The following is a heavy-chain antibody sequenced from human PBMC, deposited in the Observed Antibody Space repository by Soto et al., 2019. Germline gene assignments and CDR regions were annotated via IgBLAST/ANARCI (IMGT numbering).Heavy chain of an antibody. V-gene: IGHV4-31*03. J-gene: IGHJ6*02. CDR2: IYYSGST. CDR3: ARDGKYYYGSGSYRPYYYYGMDV. CDR1: GGSISSGGYY. Sequence: QVQLQESGPGLVKPSQTLSLTCTVSGGSISSGGYYWSWIRQHPGKGLEWIGYIYYSGSTYYNPSLQSRVTISVDTSKNQFSLKLSSVTAADTAVYYCARDGKYYYGSGSYRPYYYYGMDVWGQGTTVTVSS. D-gene: IGHD3-10*01.